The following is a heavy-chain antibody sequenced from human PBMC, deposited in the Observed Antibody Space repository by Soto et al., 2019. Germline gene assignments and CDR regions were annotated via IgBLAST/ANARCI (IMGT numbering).Heavy chain of an antibody. Sequence: SETLSLTCTVSGGSISSGGYYWSWIRQHPGKGLEWIGYIYYSGSTYYNPSLKSRVTISVDTSKNQFSLKLSSVTAADTAVYYCASSFGVAAADLFDFWGQGTLVTVSS. V-gene: IGHV4-31*03. CDR3: ASSFGVAAADLFDF. CDR2: IYYSGST. CDR1: GGSISSGGYY. J-gene: IGHJ4*02. D-gene: IGHD6-13*01.